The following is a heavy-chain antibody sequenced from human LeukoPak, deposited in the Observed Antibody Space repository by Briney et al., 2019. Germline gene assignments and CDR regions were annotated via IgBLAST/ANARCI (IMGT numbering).Heavy chain of an antibody. J-gene: IGHJ4*02. CDR1: GYTFTSYA. V-gene: IGHV1-46*01. Sequence: GASVKVSCKASGYTFTSYAMTWVRQAPGQGLEWLGIINPSGGDTKYAQKFQGRVTLTRDKSTSTVYMELSSLTSDDTAVYYCARTYCAEDCSIRYFDYWGQGTLVTVSS. CDR2: INPSGGDT. CDR3: ARTYCAEDCSIRYFDY. D-gene: IGHD2-21*02.